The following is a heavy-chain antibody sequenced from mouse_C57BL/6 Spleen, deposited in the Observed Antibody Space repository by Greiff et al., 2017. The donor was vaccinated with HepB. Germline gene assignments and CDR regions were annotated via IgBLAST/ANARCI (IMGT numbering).Heavy chain of an antibody. CDR3: ARSDGNYVRTTWFAY. CDR1: GYTFTDYY. V-gene: IGHV1-19*01. Sequence: EVKLQESGPVLVKPGASVKMSCKASGYTFTDYYMNWVKQSHGKSLEWIGVINPYNGGTSYNQKFKGKATLTVDKSSSTAYMELNSLTSEDSAVYYCARSDGNYVRTTWFAYWGQGTLVTVSA. J-gene: IGHJ3*01. CDR2: INPYNGGT. D-gene: IGHD2-1*01.